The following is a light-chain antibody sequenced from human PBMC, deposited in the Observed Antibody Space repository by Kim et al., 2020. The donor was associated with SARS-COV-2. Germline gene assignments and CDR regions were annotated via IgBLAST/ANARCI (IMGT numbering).Light chain of an antibody. Sequence: GQSITISCPGTSSDVGAYNYVSWYQQHPGRAPNLMIYDVAKRPSGVSNRFSGSKSGNTASLTISGLQAEDEADYYCSSFASRTTWVFGGGTKLTVL. CDR2: DVA. CDR3: SSFASRTTWV. V-gene: IGLV2-14*03. CDR1: SSDVGAYNY. J-gene: IGLJ3*02.